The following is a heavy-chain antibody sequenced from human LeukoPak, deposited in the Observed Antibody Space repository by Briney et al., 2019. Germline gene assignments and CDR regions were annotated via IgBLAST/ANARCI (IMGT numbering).Heavy chain of an antibody. V-gene: IGHV1-69*06. CDR1: GGTFSIYA. D-gene: IGHD3-10*01. J-gene: IGHJ4*02. Sequence: ASVKVSCKASGGTFSIYAISWVRQAPGQGLEWMGGIIPIFGTANYAQKFQGRVTITADKSTSTAYMELSSLRSEDTAVYYCARGVWFGELSFDYWGQGTLVTVSS. CDR2: IIPIFGTA. CDR3: ARGVWFGELSFDY.